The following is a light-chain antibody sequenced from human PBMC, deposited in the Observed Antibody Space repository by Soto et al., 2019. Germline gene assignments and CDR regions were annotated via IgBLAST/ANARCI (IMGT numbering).Light chain of an antibody. CDR1: SIDVGGYNY. CDR3: SSYTSSSTLHWV. CDR2: EVS. V-gene: IGLV2-14*01. J-gene: IGLJ3*02. Sequence: QSVLTQPASVSGSPGQSITISCTGTSIDVGGYNYVSWYQQHPGKAPKLMIYEVSNRPSGVSNRFSGSKSGNTASLTISGLQAEDEADYYCSSYTSSSTLHWVFGGGTQLTVL.